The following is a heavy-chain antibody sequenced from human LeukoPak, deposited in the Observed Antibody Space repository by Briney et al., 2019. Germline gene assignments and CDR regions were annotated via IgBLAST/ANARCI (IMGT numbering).Heavy chain of an antibody. CDR3: AKDILSGFYETFDY. CDR2: ISGDGGRT. J-gene: IGHJ4*02. Sequence: GGSLRLSCAASGFTFTSYWMHWVRQAPGKGLEWVSLISGDGGRTYYADSVKGRFTISRDNSKNSLYLEMNSLRTEDTALYYCAKDILSGFYETFDYWGQGTLVTVSS. D-gene: IGHD6-19*01. V-gene: IGHV3-43*02. CDR1: GFTFTSYW.